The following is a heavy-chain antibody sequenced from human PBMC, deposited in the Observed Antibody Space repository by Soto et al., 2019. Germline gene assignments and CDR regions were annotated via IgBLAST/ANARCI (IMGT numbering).Heavy chain of an antibody. J-gene: IGHJ6*02. Sequence: GGSLRLSCAASGFPLSTYGMTWVRQAPGKGLEWVSAITGTGGNTYYVDSAKGRFTSSRDNSKNMLYLQVNSLRVEDTAVYYCARIRGYWYGLDVWGQGTTVTVSS. CDR1: GFPLSTYG. CDR2: ITGTGGNT. V-gene: IGHV3-23*01. CDR3: ARIRGYWYGLDV.